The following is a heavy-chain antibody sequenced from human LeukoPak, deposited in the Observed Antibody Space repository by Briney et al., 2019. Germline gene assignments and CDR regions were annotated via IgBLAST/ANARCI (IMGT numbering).Heavy chain of an antibody. V-gene: IGHV3-74*01. CDR2: INNDGSST. D-gene: IGHD3-22*01. J-gene: IGHJ4*02. CDR3: ARDVSSAYYFEY. CDR1: GFTFSSYY. Sequence: GGSLRLSCAAPGFTFSSYYMHWVRQAPGKGLVWVSRINNDGSSTTYADSVKGRFTISRDNAKNTLYLQMNSLRAEDTAFYYCARDVSSAYYFEYWGQGTLVTVSS.